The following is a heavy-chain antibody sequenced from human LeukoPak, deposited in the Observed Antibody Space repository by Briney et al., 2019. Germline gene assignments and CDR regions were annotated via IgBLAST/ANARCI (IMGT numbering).Heavy chain of an antibody. Sequence: GGSLRLSCAASGFTFSSYSMNWARQAPGKGLEWVSSISSSSSYIYYADSVKGRFTISRDNAKNSLYLQMNSLRAEDTAVYYCARAPPGVAFDYWGQGTLVTVSS. D-gene: IGHD5-12*01. CDR2: ISSSSSYI. CDR1: GFTFSSYS. CDR3: ARAPPGVAFDY. J-gene: IGHJ4*02. V-gene: IGHV3-21*01.